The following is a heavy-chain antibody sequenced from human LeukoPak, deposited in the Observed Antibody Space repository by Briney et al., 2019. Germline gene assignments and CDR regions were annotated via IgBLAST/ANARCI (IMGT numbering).Heavy chain of an antibody. V-gene: IGHV3-7*01. J-gene: IGHJ4*02. D-gene: IGHD3-3*01. Sequence: GGSLRLSCAASGFTFSTYWMSWVRQAPGKGLEWVANIQQDGSEKYYVDSVKGRFFISRDNAKNSLYLQMNSLRAEDTAVYYCARGSITIFRVVIYPYYFDYWGQGTLVPVSS. CDR2: IQQDGSEK. CDR1: GFTFSTYW. CDR3: ARGSITIFRVVIYPYYFDY.